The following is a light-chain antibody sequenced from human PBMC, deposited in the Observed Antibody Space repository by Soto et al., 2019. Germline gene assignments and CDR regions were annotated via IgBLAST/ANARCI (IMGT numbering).Light chain of an antibody. CDR1: QGMSTS. CDR2: KAS. CDR3: QLYATLPWP. V-gene: IGKV1-5*03. Sequence: TLSASVRVSVSNTCWGKQGMSTSVAWYQQKPGKAPKLLIYKASHLESGVPSRFSGSGSGTEFTLTISSLQPGDFATYYCQLYATLPWPFGHGTKVDIK. J-gene: IGKJ1*01.